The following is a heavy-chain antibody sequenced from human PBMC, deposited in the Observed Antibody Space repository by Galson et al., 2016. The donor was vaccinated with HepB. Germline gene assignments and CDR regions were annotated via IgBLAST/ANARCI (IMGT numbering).Heavy chain of an antibody. Sequence: SLRLSCAASGFTFSGSAMHWVRQASGKGLEWVGRIRSKANSYATAYVASVKGRFTISRDDSKNTAYLQMNSLKTEDTAVYYCIRGDLKLDYGGQGTLVTVSS. D-gene: IGHD3-10*01. J-gene: IGHJ4*02. CDR1: GFTFSGSA. CDR2: IRSKANSYAT. CDR3: IRGDLKLDY. V-gene: IGHV3-73*01.